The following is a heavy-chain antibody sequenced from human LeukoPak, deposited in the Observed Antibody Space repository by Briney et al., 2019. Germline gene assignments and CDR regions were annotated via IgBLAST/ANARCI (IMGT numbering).Heavy chain of an antibody. CDR2: IYTSGST. CDR3: ARADSSGWYPRVDY. J-gene: IGHJ4*02. V-gene: IGHV4-61*02. CDR1: GGSISSGSYY. D-gene: IGHD6-19*01. Sequence: SQTLSLTCTVSGGSISSGSYYWSWIRQPAGKGLEWIGRIYTSGSTNYNPSLKSRVTISVDTSKNQFSLKLSSVTAADTAVYYCARADSSGWYPRVDYWGQGTLVTVSS.